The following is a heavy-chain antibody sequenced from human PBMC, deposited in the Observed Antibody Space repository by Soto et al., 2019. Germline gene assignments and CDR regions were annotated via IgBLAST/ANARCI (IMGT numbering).Heavy chain of an antibody. CDR1: GFTFSNAW. J-gene: IGHJ6*02. CDR3: TTGRYSGYDSYYYYGMDV. V-gene: IGHV3-15*07. Sequence: VQLVESGGGLVKPGGSLRLSCAASGFTFSNAWMNWVRQAPGKGLEWVGRIKSKTDGGTTDYAAPVKGRFTISRDDSKNTLYLQMNSLKTEDTAVYYCTTGRYSGYDSYYYYGMDVWGQGTTVTVSS. D-gene: IGHD5-12*01. CDR2: IKSKTDGGTT.